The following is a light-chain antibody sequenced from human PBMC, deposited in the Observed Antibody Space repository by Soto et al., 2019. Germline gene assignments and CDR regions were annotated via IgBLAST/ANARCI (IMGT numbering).Light chain of an antibody. Sequence: QSVLTQPASVSGSPGQSITISCTGTSSDVGGYNYVSWYQQHPGKAPKLMIYDVSNRPSGISNRFSASKSGDMASLTISGLQAEDEADYFCSSYTSSSTQVFGTGTKVTVL. V-gene: IGLV2-14*01. J-gene: IGLJ1*01. CDR2: DVS. CDR1: SSDVGGYNY. CDR3: SSYTSSSTQV.